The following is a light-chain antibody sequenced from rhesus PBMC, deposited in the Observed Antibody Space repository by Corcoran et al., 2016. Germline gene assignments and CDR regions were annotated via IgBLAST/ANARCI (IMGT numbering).Light chain of an antibody. J-gene: IGKJ4*01. Sequence: DIVMTQTPLSLSATPGEPASISCRSSQSLLHSNGYTYLHWYLQKPGKFPHFLISEVSNRASGVPDRFSGNGSGTDFTLKISRVEAEDVGVYYCEQTLQTPLTFGGGTKVELK. V-gene: IGKV2-78*01. CDR3: EQTLQTPLT. CDR1: QSLLHSNGYTY. CDR2: EVS.